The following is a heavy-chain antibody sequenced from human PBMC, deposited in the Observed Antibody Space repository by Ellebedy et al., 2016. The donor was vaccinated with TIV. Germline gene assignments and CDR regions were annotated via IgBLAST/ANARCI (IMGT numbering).Heavy chain of an antibody. Sequence: GESLKISXAASGFTFSSYGMHWVRQAPGKGLEWVAVIWYDGSNKYYADSVKGRFTISRDNSKNTLYLQMNSLRAEDTAVYYCARENSSDAFDIWGQGTMVTVSS. CDR3: ARENSSDAFDI. V-gene: IGHV3-30*19. CDR1: GFTFSSYG. J-gene: IGHJ3*02. CDR2: IWYDGSNK. D-gene: IGHD2/OR15-2a*01.